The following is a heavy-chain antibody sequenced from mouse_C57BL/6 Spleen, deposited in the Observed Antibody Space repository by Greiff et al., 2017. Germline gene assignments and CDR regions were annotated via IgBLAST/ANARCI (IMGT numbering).Heavy chain of an antibody. CDR2: IDPETGGT. CDR3: TTPGSSYRNARDY. J-gene: IGHJ4*01. CDR1: GYTFTDDE. V-gene: IGHV1-15*01. D-gene: IGHD1-1*01. Sequence: VQLQQSGAELVRPGASVTLSCKASGYTFTDDELHWVKQTPVHGLEWIGAIDPETGGTAYNQKFKGKAILTADKSSSTAYMGVRSLTSEDAAVYYCTTPGSSYRNARDYWGQGTSVTVSS.